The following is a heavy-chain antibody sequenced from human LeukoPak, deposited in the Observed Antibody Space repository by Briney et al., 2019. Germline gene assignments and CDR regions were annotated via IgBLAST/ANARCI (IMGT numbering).Heavy chain of an antibody. V-gene: IGHV3-7*03. CDR1: GFTFSSYW. CDR2: IKQDGSEK. J-gene: IGHJ4*02. D-gene: IGHD2-15*01. Sequence: GGSLRLSCAASGFTFSSYWMSWVRQAPGKGLEWVANIKQDGSEKYYVDSVKGRFTISRDNAKNSLYLQMDSLRAEDTAVYYCAKTPLGTCTGARCYPFDRWGQGIQVVVSS. CDR3: AKTPLGTCTGARCYPFDR.